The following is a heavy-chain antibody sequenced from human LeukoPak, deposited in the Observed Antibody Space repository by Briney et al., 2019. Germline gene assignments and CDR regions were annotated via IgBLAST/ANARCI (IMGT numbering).Heavy chain of an antibody. V-gene: IGHV1-24*01. J-gene: IGHJ4*02. CDR3: AIFDFWSGYYMNRIFDY. CDR2: FDPGDGET. D-gene: IGHD3-3*01. Sequence: ASVKVSCKVSGYTLTELSMHWVRQAPGKGLEWMGGFDPGDGETIYAQKFQGRVTMTEDTSTDTAYMELSSLRSEDTAVYYCAIFDFWSGYYMNRIFDYWGQGTLVTVSS. CDR1: GYTLTELS.